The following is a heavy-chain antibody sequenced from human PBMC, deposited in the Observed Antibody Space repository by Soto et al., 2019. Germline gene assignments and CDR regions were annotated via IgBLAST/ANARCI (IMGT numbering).Heavy chain of an antibody. Sequence: PGGSLRLSCAASGFTFSSYGMHWVRQAPGKGLEWVAVISYDGSNKYYADSVKGRFTISRDNSKNTLYLQMNSLRAEDTAVYYCAKDRQLVLPSYYYYGMDVWGQGTTGTV. V-gene: IGHV3-30*18. CDR2: ISYDGSNK. D-gene: IGHD6-13*01. J-gene: IGHJ6*02. CDR3: AKDRQLVLPSYYYYGMDV. CDR1: GFTFSSYG.